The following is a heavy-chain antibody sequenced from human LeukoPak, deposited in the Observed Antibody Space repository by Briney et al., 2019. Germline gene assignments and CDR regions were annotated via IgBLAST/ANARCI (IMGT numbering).Heavy chain of an antibody. CDR1: GYTFTSYY. V-gene: IGHV1-46*01. Sequence: ASVKVSCMASGYTFTSYYMHWVRLAPGQGLEWMGIINPSGGSTSYAQKFQGRVTMTRDTSTSTVYMELSSLRSEDTAVYYCARDNARSSGWFTEFDYWGQGTLVTVSS. J-gene: IGHJ4*02. CDR2: INPSGGST. CDR3: ARDNARSSGWFTEFDY. D-gene: IGHD6-19*01.